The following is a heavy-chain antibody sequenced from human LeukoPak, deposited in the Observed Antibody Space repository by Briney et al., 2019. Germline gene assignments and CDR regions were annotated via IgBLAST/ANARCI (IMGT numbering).Heavy chain of an antibody. Sequence: SGGSLRLSCAASGFTFSSHAMNWVRQGPGKGPEWVSAISSSGGRTYYADSVEGRFTISRDRSKNTLNLQVKSLRVEDTAVYFCARGRGYYYNMDVWGKGTTVTVSS. CDR2: ISSSGGRT. D-gene: IGHD3-10*01. CDR1: GFTFSSHA. CDR3: ARGRGYYYNMDV. V-gene: IGHV3-23*01. J-gene: IGHJ6*03.